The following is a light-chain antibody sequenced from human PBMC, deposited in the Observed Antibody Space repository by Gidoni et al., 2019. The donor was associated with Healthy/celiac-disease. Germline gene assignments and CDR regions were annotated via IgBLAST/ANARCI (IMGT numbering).Light chain of an antibody. CDR1: QSVHSY. V-gene: IGKV3-11*01. J-gene: IGKJ3*01. CDR3: QQRSNWPPFP. Sequence: EIGLTQSPATLSLSPGERATLSCRASQSVHSYLAWYQQKPGQAPRLLIYDASNRATGIPARFSGSGSRTDFTLTISSLEPEDFAVYYCQQRSNWPPFPFGPGTKVDIK. CDR2: DAS.